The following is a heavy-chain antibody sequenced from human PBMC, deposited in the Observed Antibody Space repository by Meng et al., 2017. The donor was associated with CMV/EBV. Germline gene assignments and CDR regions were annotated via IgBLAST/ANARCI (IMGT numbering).Heavy chain of an antibody. J-gene: IGHJ3*02. V-gene: IGHV3-21*01. CDR1: GFTFSSYS. CDR2: ISSSSSYI. Sequence: GESLKISCAASGFTFSSYSMNWVRQAPGKGLEWVSSISSSSSYIYYADSVKGRFTISRDNAKNSLYLQMNSLRAEDTAVYYCARDKGYCNGGSCYWDAFDIWGQGTMVTVSS. D-gene: IGHD2-15*01. CDR3: ARDKGYCNGGSCYWDAFDI.